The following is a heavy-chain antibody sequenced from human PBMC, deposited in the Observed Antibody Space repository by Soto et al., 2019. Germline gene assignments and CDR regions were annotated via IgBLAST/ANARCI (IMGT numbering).Heavy chain of an antibody. Sequence: QVQLQESGPGLVKPSETLSLTCTVSGGSISSYYWSWIRQPPGKGLEWIGYIYYSGRTNYNPSLTGRVSLSVDTSKNPFSLPLSSVTAADPAVYYCARFSGGSHSFDYWGQGTLVTVSS. CDR3: ARFSGGSHSFDY. CDR1: GGSISSYY. CDR2: IYYSGRT. J-gene: IGHJ4*02. V-gene: IGHV4-59*01. D-gene: IGHD1-26*01.